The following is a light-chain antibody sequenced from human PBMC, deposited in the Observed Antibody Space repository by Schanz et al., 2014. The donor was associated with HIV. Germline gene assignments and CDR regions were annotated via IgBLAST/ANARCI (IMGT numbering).Light chain of an antibody. V-gene: IGKV1-5*03. J-gene: IGKJ2*01. Sequence: DIQMTQSPSTLSASVGDRVTITCRASQTIGRLLAWYQQRPGRAPNLLIYQASSLETGVPSRVSGRGSGTEFTLTINGLQPDDFATYYCQQCDSYPYTFGQGTKLDIK. CDR1: QTIGRL. CDR2: QAS. CDR3: QQCDSYPYT.